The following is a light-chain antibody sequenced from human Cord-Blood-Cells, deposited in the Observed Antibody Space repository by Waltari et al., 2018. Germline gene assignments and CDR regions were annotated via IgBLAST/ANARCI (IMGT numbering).Light chain of an antibody. V-gene: IGLV2-23*01. CDR2: EGS. J-gene: IGLJ1*01. CDR3: CSYAVSSTYV. CDR1: SSDVGSYNL. Sequence: QSALTQPASVSGSPGQSITISCTGTSSDVGSYNLVSWYQQHPGKAPKLMIYEGSKRPSGVAKHFSGSRSGNTASLTLSGLRADHEAGYYCCSYAVSSTYVFGAGPKATAL.